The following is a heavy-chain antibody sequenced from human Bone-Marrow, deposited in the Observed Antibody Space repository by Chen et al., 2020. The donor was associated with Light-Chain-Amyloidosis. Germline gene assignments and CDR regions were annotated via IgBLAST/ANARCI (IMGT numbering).Heavy chain of an antibody. CDR1: GGTFSSYQ. CDR3: ARDRTYGDYGSYGMDV. J-gene: IGHJ6*02. V-gene: IGHV1-69*06. CDR2: IIPFFGTT. Sequence: QAQLVQSGAEVKKPGSSVKVSCKAAGGTFSSYQVTWVRQAPGHGLEWMGGIIPFFGTTNYAKNCQGRVTITADKSTGTAYMELNSLTSEDTAIYYCARDRTYGDYGSYGMDVWGQGTTVTVTS. D-gene: IGHD4-17*01.